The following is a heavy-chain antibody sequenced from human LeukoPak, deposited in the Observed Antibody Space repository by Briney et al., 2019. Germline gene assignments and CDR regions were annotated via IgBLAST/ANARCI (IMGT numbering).Heavy chain of an antibody. Sequence: PGGSLRLSCAASGFTFSTYWMHWVRQAPGKGLVWVSRINSDGSSTSYADSVKGRFTISRDNAKNTLYLQMNNLRAEDTAVYYCAKYRADCFDIWGQGTMVTVSS. J-gene: IGHJ3*02. CDR1: GFTFSTYW. D-gene: IGHD2-21*01. V-gene: IGHV3-74*01. CDR2: INSDGSST. CDR3: AKYRADCFDI.